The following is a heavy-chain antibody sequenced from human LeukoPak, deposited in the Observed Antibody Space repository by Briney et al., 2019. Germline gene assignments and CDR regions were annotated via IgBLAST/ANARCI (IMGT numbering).Heavy chain of an antibody. CDR3: AREGVVVVPAAITLFDY. D-gene: IGHD2-2*02. V-gene: IGHV1-3*01. CDR2: INAGNGNT. Sequence: ASVKVSCKASGYTFTSYAMHWVRQAPGQRLEWMGWINAGNGNTKYSQKFQGRVTITRDTSASTAYMELSSLRAEDTAVYYCAREGVVVVPAAITLFDYWGQGTLVTVSS. J-gene: IGHJ4*02. CDR1: GYTFTSYA.